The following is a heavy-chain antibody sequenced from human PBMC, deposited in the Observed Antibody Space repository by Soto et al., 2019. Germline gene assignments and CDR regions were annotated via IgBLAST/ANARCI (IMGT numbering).Heavy chain of an antibody. CDR1: GGTFSSFT. J-gene: IGHJ6*02. D-gene: IGHD3-9*01. V-gene: IGHV1-69*13. CDR2: IIPIYGTA. CDR3: AKDRRADWESYYYYAMDV. Sequence: GASVKVSCKASGGTFSSFTISWVRQAPGQGLEWMEGIIPIYGTANYAQKFQGRVTITADASTRTAYMELSSLRSEDTAVYYCAKDRRADWESYYYYAMDVWGQGTTVTVSS.